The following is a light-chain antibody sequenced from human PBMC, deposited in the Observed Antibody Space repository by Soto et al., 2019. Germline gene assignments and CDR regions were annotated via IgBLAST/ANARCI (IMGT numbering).Light chain of an antibody. CDR3: TSYTRTRNLL. Sequence: QSALTQPASVSGSPGQSITISCTGTSSDVGAYNYVSWYQHHPGRAPKLIIFEVSPRPSGVSDRFSASKSGNTASLTISGLQTEDEADYYCTSYTRTRNLLVGGGTKLTVL. CDR2: EVS. V-gene: IGLV2-14*01. J-gene: IGLJ2*01. CDR1: SSDVGAYNY.